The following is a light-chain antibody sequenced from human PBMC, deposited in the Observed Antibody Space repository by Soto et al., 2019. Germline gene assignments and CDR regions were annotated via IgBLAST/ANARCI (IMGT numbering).Light chain of an antibody. J-gene: IGKJ1*01. CDR1: QITSPC. CDR3: QQYNTYPWT. V-gene: IGKV1-5*03. Sequence: DIQMTQFPSTLSAFLGDRFTIICRASQITSPCLAWYRQKPGKAPKLLIYKTSSLNSGVPLRFSGSGSGTEFTLTISSLQPDDFATYYCQQYNTYPWTFGQGTKVEIK. CDR2: KTS.